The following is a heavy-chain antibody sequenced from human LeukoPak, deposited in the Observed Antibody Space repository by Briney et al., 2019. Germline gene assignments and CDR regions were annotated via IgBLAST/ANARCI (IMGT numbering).Heavy chain of an antibody. CDR2: VNESVGT. Sequence: PSETLSLTCAVYIDSFSNYHWNWICQPPTKGMEWIGEVNESVGTNISPSLRSRVTISVDTSKNQFSLKLSSVTAADTAVYYCARTRYYYNSRSYGVPYYFDYWGQGTLVTVSS. J-gene: IGHJ4*02. CDR1: IDSFSNYH. V-gene: IGHV4-34*01. D-gene: IGHD3-10*01. CDR3: ARTRYYYNSRSYGVPYYFDY.